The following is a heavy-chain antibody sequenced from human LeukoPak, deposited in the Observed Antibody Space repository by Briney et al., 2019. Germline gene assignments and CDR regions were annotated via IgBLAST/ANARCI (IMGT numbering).Heavy chain of an antibody. CDR2: IYYSGST. V-gene: IGHV4-61*05. J-gene: IGHJ5*02. Sequence: SETLSLTCTVSGGSISTSNYYWGWVRQPPGKDLEWIGYIYYSGSTNYNPSLKSRVTISVDTSKNQFSLKLSSVTAADTAVYYCARGNYDFWSGYSVSWGQGTLVTVSS. CDR1: GGSISTSNYY. CDR3: ARGNYDFWSGYSVS. D-gene: IGHD3-3*01.